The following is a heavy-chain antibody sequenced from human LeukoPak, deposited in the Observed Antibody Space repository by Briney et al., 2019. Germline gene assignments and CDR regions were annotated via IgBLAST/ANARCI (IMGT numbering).Heavy chain of an antibody. CDR1: GGSFSGYY. CDR3: WGAVPAAIRRPSYYYYYMDV. Sequence: PSETLSLTCAVYGGSFSGYYWSWIRQPPGKGLEWIGEINHSGSTNYNPSLKSRVTISVDTSKNQFSLKLSSVTAADTAVYYCWGAVPAAIRRPSYYYYYMDVWGKGTTVTISS. D-gene: IGHD2-2*01. J-gene: IGHJ6*03. CDR2: INHSGST. V-gene: IGHV4-34*03.